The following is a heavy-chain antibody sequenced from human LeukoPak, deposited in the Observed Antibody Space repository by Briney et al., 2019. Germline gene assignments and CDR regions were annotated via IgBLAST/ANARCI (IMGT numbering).Heavy chain of an antibody. D-gene: IGHD3-3*01. V-gene: IGHV3-23*01. CDR3: AKDPNPLYDLWSGYK. CDR1: GFTFTRHT. Sequence: PGGSLRLSCATSGFTFTRHTMTWFRQAPGKGLEWVSIIGGRDDRTYYADYVEGRFAISRDTSKNILYLQMNSLRAEDTAVYYCAKDPNPLYDLWSGYKWGQGTLVTVSS. J-gene: IGHJ4*02. CDR2: IGGRDDRT.